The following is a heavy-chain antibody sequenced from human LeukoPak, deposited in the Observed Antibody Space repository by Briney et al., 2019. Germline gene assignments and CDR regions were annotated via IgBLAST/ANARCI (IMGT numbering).Heavy chain of an antibody. V-gene: IGHV4-59*01. D-gene: IGHD5-12*01. CDR3: ARSRSRGYSGGFDC. Sequence: APLSITCTVSGGSISGYYWCCMRQPPGKTLEWIGYIYYSGTTNYNPSLKRRITISKDTSKNQFSLKLTSVTAADTAEYYCARSRSRGYSGGFDCWGQGTLVTVSS. CDR2: IYYSGTT. CDR1: GGSISGYY. J-gene: IGHJ4*02.